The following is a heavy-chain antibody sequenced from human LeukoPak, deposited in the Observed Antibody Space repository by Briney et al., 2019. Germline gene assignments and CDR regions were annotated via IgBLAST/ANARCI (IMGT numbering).Heavy chain of an antibody. Sequence: SETLSLTCTVSGGSIRSSGYYWGWIRQPPGKGLEWIGSIYDSGSTYYNPSLKSRVSISVDTSDNQFSLRLSFVTAADTAVYYCARHSGLWFGERIDPWGQGTLVTVSS. CDR2: IYDSGST. CDR3: ARHSGLWFGERIDP. D-gene: IGHD3-10*01. CDR1: GGSIRSSGYY. J-gene: IGHJ5*02. V-gene: IGHV4-39*01.